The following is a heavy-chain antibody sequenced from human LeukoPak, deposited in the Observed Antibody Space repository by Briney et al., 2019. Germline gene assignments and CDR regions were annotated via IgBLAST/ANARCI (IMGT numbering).Heavy chain of an antibody. J-gene: IGHJ1*01. CDR1: GYSISSGYH. CDR2: IYHSGST. V-gene: IGHV4-38-2*02. CDR3: ARVVQSTDSSGFYLPEYFQH. D-gene: IGHD3-22*01. Sequence: SETLSLTCTVSGYSISSGYHWGWIRQLPGKGLEWIGSIYHSGSTYYNPSLKRRVTISVDTSKNQFSLKLRSVTAADTAVYYCARVVQSTDSSGFYLPEYFQHWGQGTLVTVSS.